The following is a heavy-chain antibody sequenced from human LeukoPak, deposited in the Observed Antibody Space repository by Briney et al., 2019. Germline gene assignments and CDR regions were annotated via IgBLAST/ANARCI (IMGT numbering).Heavy chain of an antibody. CDR3: AKDRYCSGGSCYYDAFDI. D-gene: IGHD2-15*01. CDR1: GFTFSSYG. J-gene: IGHJ3*02. Sequence: GRSLRLSCAASGFTFSSYGMHWVRQAPGKGLEWVAVIWYDGGNKYCADSVKGRFTISRDNSKNTLYLQMNSLRAEDTAMYYCAKDRYCSGGSCYYDAFDIWGQGTMVTVSS. CDR2: IWYDGGNK. V-gene: IGHV3-30*18.